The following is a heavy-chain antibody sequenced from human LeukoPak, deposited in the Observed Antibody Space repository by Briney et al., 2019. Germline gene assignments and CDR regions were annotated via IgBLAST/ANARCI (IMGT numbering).Heavy chain of an antibody. Sequence: PSGTLSLTCAVYGGSFSGYYWSWIRQPPGKGLEWIGEINHSGSTNYNPSLKSRVTISVDTSKNQFSLKLSSVTAADTAVYYCARGRSSGYYYVSASRWYFDLWGRGTLVTVSS. D-gene: IGHD3-22*01. CDR1: GGSFSGYY. CDR2: INHSGST. J-gene: IGHJ2*01. CDR3: ARGRSSGYYYVSASRWYFDL. V-gene: IGHV4-34*01.